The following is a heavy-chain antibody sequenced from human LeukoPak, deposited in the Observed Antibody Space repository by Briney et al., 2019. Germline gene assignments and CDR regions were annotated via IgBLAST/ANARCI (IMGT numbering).Heavy chain of an antibody. Sequence: GALVKVSCKASGGTFSSYAISWVRQAPGQGLEWMGRIIPILGIANYAQKFQGRVTITADKSTSTAYMELSSLRSEDTAVYYCARDLRGAVAGFLDYWGQGTLVTVSS. CDR1: GGTFSSYA. V-gene: IGHV1-69*04. CDR3: ARDLRGAVAGFLDY. J-gene: IGHJ4*02. D-gene: IGHD6-19*01. CDR2: IIPILGIA.